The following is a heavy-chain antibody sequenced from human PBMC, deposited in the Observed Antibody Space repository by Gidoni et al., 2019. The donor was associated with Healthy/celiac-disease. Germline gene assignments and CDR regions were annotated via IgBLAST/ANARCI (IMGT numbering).Heavy chain of an antibody. Sequence: EVQLVESGGGLVQPGGSLRLSCAASGFTFSSYWMSWVRQAPGKGLEWVANIKQDGSEKYYVDSVKGRFTISRDNAKNSLYLQMNSLRAEDTAVYYCAVDYDFWSGYYDAFDIWGQGTMVTVSS. J-gene: IGHJ3*02. V-gene: IGHV3-7*01. CDR1: GFTFSSYW. CDR2: IKQDGSEK. D-gene: IGHD3-3*01. CDR3: AVDYDFWSGYYDAFDI.